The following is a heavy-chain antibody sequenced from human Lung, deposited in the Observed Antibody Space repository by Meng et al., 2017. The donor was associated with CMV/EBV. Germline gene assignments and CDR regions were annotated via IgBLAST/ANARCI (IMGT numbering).Heavy chain of an antibody. J-gene: IGHJ4*02. Sequence: GGSLRLSCAASGFTFSKSWIHWVRQAPGRGLVWVSRINDDGSSTTYADSVKGRFTVSRDNAKDTLYLQMSSVRAENTAVYYCATETFHDFGSGYVPFDYWGQGXLVTVSS. CDR3: ATETFHDFGSGYVPFDY. D-gene: IGHD3-3*01. V-gene: IGHV3-74*01. CDR2: INDDGSST. CDR1: GFTFSKSW.